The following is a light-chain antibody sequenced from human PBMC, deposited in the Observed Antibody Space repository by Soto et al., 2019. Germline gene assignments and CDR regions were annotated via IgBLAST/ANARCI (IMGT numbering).Light chain of an antibody. CDR1: SSNIGNYY. Sequence: QSVLTQPPSVSAAPGQKVTISCSGSSSNIGNYYVCWYQHLPGTAPKFLIYENDKRPSGIPDRFSGSKSGTSATLDITGPQTGDEADYYCAAWDGNLRAVVFGGGTKLTVL. J-gene: IGLJ2*01. CDR2: END. CDR3: AAWDGNLRAVV. V-gene: IGLV1-51*02.